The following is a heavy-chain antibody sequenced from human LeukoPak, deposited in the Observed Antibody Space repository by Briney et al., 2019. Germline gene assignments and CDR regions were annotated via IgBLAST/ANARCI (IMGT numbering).Heavy chain of an antibody. D-gene: IGHD2-15*01. J-gene: IGHJ4*02. CDR2: IYYSGST. Sequence: KSSETLSLTCTVSGGSISSGDYYWSWIRQPPGKGLEWIGYIYYSGSTYYNPSLKSRVTISVDTSKNQFSLKLSSVTAADTAVYYCARELPDSHFDYWGQGTLVTVSS. CDR1: GGSISSGDYY. CDR3: ARELPDSHFDY. V-gene: IGHV4-30-4*01.